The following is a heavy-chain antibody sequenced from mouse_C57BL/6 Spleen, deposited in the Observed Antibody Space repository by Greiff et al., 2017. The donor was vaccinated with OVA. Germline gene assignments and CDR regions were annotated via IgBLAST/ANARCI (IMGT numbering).Heavy chain of an antibody. CDR1: GYAFSSYW. D-gene: IGHD1-1*02. Sequence: VQLQQSGAELVKPGASVKISCKASGYAFSSYWMNWVKQRPGKGLEWIGQIYPGDGDTNYNGKFKGKATLTADKSSSTAYMQLSSLTSEDSAVYFCARSGGSHWYFDVWGTGTTVTVSS. J-gene: IGHJ1*03. CDR3: ARSGGSHWYFDV. CDR2: IYPGDGDT. V-gene: IGHV1-80*01.